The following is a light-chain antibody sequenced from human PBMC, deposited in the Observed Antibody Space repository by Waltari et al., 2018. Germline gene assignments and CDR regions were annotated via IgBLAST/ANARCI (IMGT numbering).Light chain of an antibody. CDR3: GSYTSSDTWI. CDR2: DVS. J-gene: IGLJ2*01. Sequence: QSALTQPAPVAGSPGQSITISCTAPSDDVGGYDYVPWYQHHPGQAPKLIIYDVSDRPSGVSNRFSGSRSANTASLAISGLQAEYEAHYYCGSYTSSDTWIFGGGTKLTVL. CDR1: SDDVGGYDY. V-gene: IGLV2-14*03.